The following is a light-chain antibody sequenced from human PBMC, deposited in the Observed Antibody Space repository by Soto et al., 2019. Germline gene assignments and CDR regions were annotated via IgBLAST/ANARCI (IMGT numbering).Light chain of an antibody. J-gene: IGKJ2*01. CDR2: GAS. V-gene: IGKV3-15*01. CDR1: QSVSSN. CDR3: KQGHT. Sequence: EIVMTQSPATLSVSPGERATLSCRASQSVSSNLAWYQQKPGQAPRLLIYGASTRATGIPARFSGSGSGTEFTLPIRSLQSEDFAVYYCKQGHTCGQGTKLEIK.